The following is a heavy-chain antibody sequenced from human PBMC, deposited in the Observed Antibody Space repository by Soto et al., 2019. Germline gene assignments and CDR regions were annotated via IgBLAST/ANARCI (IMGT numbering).Heavy chain of an antibody. CDR2: TNYSGNT. CDR1: GDSISSSGYY. Sequence: PSETLSLTCTVSGDSISSSGYYWSWIRQHPEKGLEWIGYTNYSGNTYYSSSLKSRVTISGDTSKNQFSLNLSSVTAADTAVYYCASRTGGPEGYWGQGTLVTVSS. D-gene: IGHD2-15*01. V-gene: IGHV4-31*03. CDR3: ASRTGGPEGY. J-gene: IGHJ4*02.